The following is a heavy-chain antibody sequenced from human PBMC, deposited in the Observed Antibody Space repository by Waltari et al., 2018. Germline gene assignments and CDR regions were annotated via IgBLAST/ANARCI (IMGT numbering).Heavy chain of an antibody. CDR1: GGTFSSYT. J-gene: IGHJ4*02. D-gene: IGHD6-19*01. CDR2: VSPILGIA. V-gene: IGHV1-69*02. CDR3: ARVGSSGWYSDY. Sequence: QVQLVQSGAEVKKPGSSVKVSCKASGGTFSSYTISWVRQAPGQGLEWLGRVSPILGIASYAQKFQGRVTITADKSTSTAYMELSSLRSEDTAVYYWARVGSSGWYSDYWGQGTLVTVAS.